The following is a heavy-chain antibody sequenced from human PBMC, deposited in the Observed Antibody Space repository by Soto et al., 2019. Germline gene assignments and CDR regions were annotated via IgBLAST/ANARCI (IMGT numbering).Heavy chain of an antibody. Sequence: PSETLSLTCTVSGGSISSGGYYWSWIRQHPGKGLEWIGYIYYSGSTYYNPSLKSRVTISVDTSKNQFSLKLSSVTAADTALYYCTTDSLFSMKLVRHDIWGLGTLVTVSS. D-gene: IGHD3-22*01. CDR2: IYYSGST. CDR1: GGSISSGGYY. V-gene: IGHV4-31*03. J-gene: IGHJ4*01. CDR3: TTDSLFSMKLVRHDI.